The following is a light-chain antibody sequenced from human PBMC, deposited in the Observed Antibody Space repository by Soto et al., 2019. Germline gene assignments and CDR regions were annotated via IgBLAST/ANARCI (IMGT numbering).Light chain of an antibody. CDR1: SSDVGRYDY. J-gene: IGLJ1*01. CDR2: DVS. V-gene: IGLV2-14*01. CDR3: SSFTTSSTFV. Sequence: QSALAQPASVSGSPGQSITISCTGTSSDVGRYDYVSWFQQHPGKTPKLLIYDVSNWPSGASDRFSGSKSGNTASLTISGLQPDDEADYYCSSFTTSSTFVFGTGTKLTVL.